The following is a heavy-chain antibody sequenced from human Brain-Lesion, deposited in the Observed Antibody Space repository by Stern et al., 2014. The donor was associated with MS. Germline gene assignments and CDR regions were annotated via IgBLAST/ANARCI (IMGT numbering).Heavy chain of an antibody. CDR1: GFTFRNYW. CDR2: VNNDGRRT. J-gene: IGHJ5*01. Sequence: VQLGQSGGGLVQPGGSLRLSCAASGFTFRNYWMHWGRQGPGKGLVWVSRVNNDGRRTSYADSVKGRFTMSRDNAKNTLYLQMNSLRVEDTAIYYCARGERWFDSWGQGTLVTVSS. CDR3: ARGERWFDS. V-gene: IGHV3-74*02. D-gene: IGHD3-10*01.